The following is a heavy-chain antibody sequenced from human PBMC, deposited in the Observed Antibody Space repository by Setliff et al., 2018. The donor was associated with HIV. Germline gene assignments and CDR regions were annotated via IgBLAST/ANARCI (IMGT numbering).Heavy chain of an antibody. V-gene: IGHV4-59*11. J-gene: IGHJ6*03. D-gene: IGHD3-3*01. CDR3: ARRVGITIFGAPNQYYYMDV. Sequence: PSETLSLTCTVSGDSISSQDWTWIRQPPGRGLEWIGHIYYNGTTNDNPSIKSRVTISVDTSKNQLSLKLSSVTGADTAIFYCARRVGITIFGAPNQYYYMDVWGKGTTVTVSS. CDR2: IYYNGTT. CDR1: GDSISSQD.